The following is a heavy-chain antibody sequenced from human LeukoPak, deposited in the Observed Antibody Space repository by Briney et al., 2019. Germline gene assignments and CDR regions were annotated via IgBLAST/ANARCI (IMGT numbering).Heavy chain of an antibody. V-gene: IGHV1-46*01. CDR1: GYTFTSYD. D-gene: IGHD1-14*01. CDR2: INPSGGST. Sequence: ASVKVSCKASGYTFTSYDINWVRQAPGQGLEWMGIINPSGGSTSYAQKFQGRVTMTRDMSTSTVYMELSSLRSEDTAVYYCARGPPEGYYFDYWGQGTLVTVSS. CDR3: ARGPPEGYYFDY. J-gene: IGHJ4*02.